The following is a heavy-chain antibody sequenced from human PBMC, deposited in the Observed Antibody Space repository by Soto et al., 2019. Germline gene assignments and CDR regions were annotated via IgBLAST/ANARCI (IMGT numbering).Heavy chain of an antibody. CDR1: GYTFTRYT. J-gene: IGHJ5*02. D-gene: IGHD2-15*01. Sequence: QVQLVQSGAEVKKPGASVKISCKASGYTFTRYTMNWVRQAPGQRREWMGWINPDNGNTKSSQKFQDRVIINRDTSASTAYMDLSSLRSEDTALYYCARGIATGQLDPWGQGTLVTVSS. V-gene: IGHV1-3*01. CDR2: INPDNGNT. CDR3: ARGIATGQLDP.